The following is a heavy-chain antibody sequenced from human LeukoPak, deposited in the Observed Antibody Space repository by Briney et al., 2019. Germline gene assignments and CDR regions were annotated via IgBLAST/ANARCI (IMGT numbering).Heavy chain of an antibody. J-gene: IGHJ4*02. D-gene: IGHD4-23*01. CDR1: GFTFSNYA. CDR3: AKGGSTVVTPYFDY. V-gene: IGHV3-30*02. Sequence: GGSLRLSCAASGFTFSNYAMHWVRQAPGKGLEWVAFIRYDGSNKYYADSVKGRFTISRDNSKNTLYLQMNSLRAEDTAVYYCAKGGSTVVTPYFDYWGQGTLVTVSS. CDR2: IRYDGSNK.